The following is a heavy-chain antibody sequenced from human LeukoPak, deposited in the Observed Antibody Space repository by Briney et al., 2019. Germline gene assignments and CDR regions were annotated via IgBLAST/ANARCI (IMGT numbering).Heavy chain of an antibody. V-gene: IGHV3-73*01. CDR2: IRSKANSYAT. CDR1: GFTFSGSA. D-gene: IGHD3-22*01. Sequence: GGSLRLSCAASGFTFSGSAMHWVRQASGKGLEWVGRIRSKANSYATAYAASVKGRLTISRDDSKNTAYLQMNSLKTEDTAVYYCTRLYYYDSSGSFWGQGTLVTVSS. J-gene: IGHJ4*02. CDR3: TRLYYYDSSGSF.